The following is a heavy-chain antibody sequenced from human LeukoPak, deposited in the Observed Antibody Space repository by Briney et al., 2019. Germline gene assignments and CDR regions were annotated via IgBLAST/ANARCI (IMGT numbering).Heavy chain of an antibody. D-gene: IGHD3-3*01. J-gene: IGHJ4*02. CDR2: IIPIFGTA. CDR3: ARGPTGRFVEWLLPFDY. Sequence: SSVTVSCKASGGTFSSYAISLLGQAPGQGLEWMGGIIPIFGTANYAQKFQGRATITAAESTSTAYMELSSLRSEDTAVNYCARGPTGRFVEWLLPFDYWGQGTLVTVSS. V-gene: IGHV1-69*01. CDR1: GGTFSSYA.